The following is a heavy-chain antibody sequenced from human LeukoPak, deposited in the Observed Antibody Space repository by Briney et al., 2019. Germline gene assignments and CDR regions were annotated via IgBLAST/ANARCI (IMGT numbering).Heavy chain of an antibody. J-gene: IGHJ6*02. CDR2: IYYSGST. CDR3: ARYNSSGQHQTRGFYYYYYGMDV. CDR1: GGSISSYY. V-gene: IGHV4-59*08. Sequence: TSETQSLTCTVSGGSISSYYWSWIRQPPGKGLEWIGYIYYSGSTNYNPSLKSRVTISVDTSKNQFSLKLSSVTAADTAVYYCARYNSSGQHQTRGFYYYYYGMDVWGQGTTVTVSS. D-gene: IGHD6-19*01.